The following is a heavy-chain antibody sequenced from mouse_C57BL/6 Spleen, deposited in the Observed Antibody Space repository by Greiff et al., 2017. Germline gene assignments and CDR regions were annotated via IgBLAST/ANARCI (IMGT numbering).Heavy chain of an antibody. CDR3: AREGVLAMDY. Sequence: QVQLQQPGAELVKPGASVKMSCKASGYTFTSYWITWVKQRPGQGLEWIGDIYPGSGSTNYNEKFKGKAPLTLHTSSSTSYMQLSSLTSEDSAFYYCAREGVLAMDYRGQGTSVTVSS. CDR1: GYTFTSYW. J-gene: IGHJ4*01. D-gene: IGHD2-14*01. V-gene: IGHV1-55*01. CDR2: IYPGSGST.